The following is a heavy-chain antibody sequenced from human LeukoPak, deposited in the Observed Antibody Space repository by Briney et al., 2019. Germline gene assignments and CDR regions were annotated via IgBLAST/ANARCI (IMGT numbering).Heavy chain of an antibody. J-gene: IGHJ4*02. Sequence: GGSLRLSCAASGFIFSSYGMHWVRQAPGKGLEWVAFIRFDGNDKYYTDSVKGRFTISRDNSKNTLYLQMNSLRAEDTAVYYCARVADNNYDFWSGYYPPDYWGQGTLVTVSS. V-gene: IGHV3-30*02. CDR1: GFIFSSYG. D-gene: IGHD3-3*01. CDR2: IRFDGNDK. CDR3: ARVADNNYDFWSGYYPPDY.